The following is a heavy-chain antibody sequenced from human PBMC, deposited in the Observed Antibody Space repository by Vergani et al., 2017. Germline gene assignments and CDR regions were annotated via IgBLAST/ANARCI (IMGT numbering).Heavy chain of an antibody. V-gene: IGHV3-9*01. D-gene: IGHD6-13*01. CDR1: GFTFSSYG. J-gene: IGHJ4*02. Sequence: VQLVESGGGVVQPGRSLRLSCAASGFTFSSYGMHWVRQAPGKGLEWVSGISWNSGSIGYADSVKGRFTISRDNAKNSLYLQMNSLRAEDTALYYCAKDNPTSQTHSSSPGTGDYWGQGTLVTVSS. CDR2: ISWNSGSI. CDR3: AKDNPTSQTHSSSPGTGDY.